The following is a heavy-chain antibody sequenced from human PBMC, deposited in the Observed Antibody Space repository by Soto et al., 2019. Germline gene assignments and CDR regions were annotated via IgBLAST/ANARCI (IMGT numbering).Heavy chain of an antibody. CDR2: IYYSGST. CDR1: GGSISSSSYY. D-gene: IGHD5-18*01. CDR3: ARERSAAMADYYYGMDV. V-gene: IGHV4-39*02. Sequence: LSLTCTVSGGSISSSSYYWGWIRQPPGKGLEWIGSIYYSGSTYYNPSLKSRVTISVDTSKNQFSLKLSSVTAADTAVYYCARERSAAMADYYYGMDVWGQGTTVTVSS. J-gene: IGHJ6*02.